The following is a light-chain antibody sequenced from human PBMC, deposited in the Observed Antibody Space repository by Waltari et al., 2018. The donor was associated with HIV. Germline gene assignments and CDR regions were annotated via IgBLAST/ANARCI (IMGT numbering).Light chain of an antibody. J-gene: IGLJ2*01. Sequence: QSVLTQPTSVSGAPGQRVTNSCTGGSSNSGADYDVHWYQQIPGTAPKPLISGNKNRPSGVPDRFSASKSGTSASLAITGLQAEDEADYFCQSYDRSLSASVVFGGGTKLTVL. CDR3: QSYDRSLSASVV. CDR2: GNK. CDR1: SSNSGADYD. V-gene: IGLV1-40*01.